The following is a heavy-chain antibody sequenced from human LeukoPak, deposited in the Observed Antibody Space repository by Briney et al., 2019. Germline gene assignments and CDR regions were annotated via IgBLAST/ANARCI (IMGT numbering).Heavy chain of an antibody. D-gene: IGHD3-22*01. CDR1: GFTFSSYG. CDR3: AKDEDYYDSRPTWNAFDI. J-gene: IGHJ3*02. V-gene: IGHV3-30*02. Sequence: GGSLRLSCAASGFTFSSYGMHWVRQAPGKGLEWVAFIRYDGSNKYYADSVKGRFTISRDNSKNTLYLQMNSLRAEDTAVYYCAKDEDYYDSRPTWNAFDIWGQGTMVTVSS. CDR2: IRYDGSNK.